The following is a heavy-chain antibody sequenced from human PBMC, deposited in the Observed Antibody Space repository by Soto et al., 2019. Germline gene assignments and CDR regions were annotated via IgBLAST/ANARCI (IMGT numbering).Heavy chain of an antibody. Sequence: GDSVKVSCKXFGYSFMKYGINWVRQATGQGLEWVGWISPYSGYTHSAQKFHGRLTLTTDTAASTAYMELRILRSADTALYYCAREASVLIPAAQPSRFDSWGQGTLVTVSS. CDR1: GYSFMKYG. J-gene: IGHJ4*02. CDR3: AREASVLIPAAQPSRFDS. V-gene: IGHV1-18*01. CDR2: ISPYSGYT. D-gene: IGHD2-2*01.